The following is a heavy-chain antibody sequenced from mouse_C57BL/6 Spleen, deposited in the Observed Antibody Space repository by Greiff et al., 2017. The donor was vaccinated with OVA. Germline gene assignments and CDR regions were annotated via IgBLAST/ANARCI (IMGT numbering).Heavy chain of an antibody. CDR3: ARGVTTLYFDY. D-gene: IGHD2-2*01. Sequence: EVQLQQSGPELVKPGASVKISCKASGYTFTDYYMNWVKQSHGKSLEWIGDINPNNGGTSYNQKFKGKATLTVDKSSSTAYMELRSLTSEDSAVYYCARGVTTLYFDYWGQGTTLTVSS. CDR1: GYTFTDYY. V-gene: IGHV1-26*01. J-gene: IGHJ2*01. CDR2: INPNNGGT.